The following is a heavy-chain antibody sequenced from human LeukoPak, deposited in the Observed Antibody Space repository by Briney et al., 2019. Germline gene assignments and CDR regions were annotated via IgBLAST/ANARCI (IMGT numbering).Heavy chain of an antibody. CDR3: AGGDGTLSY. Sequence: SQTLSLTCAISGDSVSTKNGAWNWIRQSPSRGLEWLGRTYYRPKWYNDYAVSVKSRITINPDPSKNQFSLHLNSVTPDDTAFYYCAGGDGTLSYWGQGTLVAVSS. D-gene: IGHD1-26*01. CDR1: GDSVSTKNGA. J-gene: IGHJ4*02. V-gene: IGHV6-1*01. CDR2: TYYRPKWYN.